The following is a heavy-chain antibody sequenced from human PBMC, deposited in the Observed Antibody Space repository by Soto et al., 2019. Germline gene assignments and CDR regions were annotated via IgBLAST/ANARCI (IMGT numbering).Heavy chain of an antibody. V-gene: IGHV3-23*01. J-gene: IGHJ4*02. D-gene: IGHD5-12*01. CDR1: GFTFSNYA. Sequence: EVQLLESGGGLVPPGGSLRLSCAASGFTFSNYAMNWVRQAPGKGLEWVSAISGSGSTYYADSVKGRFTISRDNSKNTLYLLMNSVRAEDTAVYYCAKVPRRLDYFDYWGPGTLVTVSS. CDR2: ISGSGST. CDR3: AKVPRRLDYFDY.